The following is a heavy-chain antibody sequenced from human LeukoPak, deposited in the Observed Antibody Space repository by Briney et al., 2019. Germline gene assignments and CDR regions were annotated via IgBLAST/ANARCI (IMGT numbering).Heavy chain of an antibody. J-gene: IGHJ4*02. Sequence: PGGSLRLSCAASGFTFSNYGIHWVRQAPGKGLEWVAVMYDDGSKEYFADSVKGRFTISRDNSKNTVLLQMNRLRVEDTAVFYCARDFKSGYVDSWGQGTLVTVSS. CDR2: MYDDGSKE. CDR3: ARDFKSGYVDS. D-gene: IGHD3-3*01. CDR1: GFTFSNYG. V-gene: IGHV3-33*01.